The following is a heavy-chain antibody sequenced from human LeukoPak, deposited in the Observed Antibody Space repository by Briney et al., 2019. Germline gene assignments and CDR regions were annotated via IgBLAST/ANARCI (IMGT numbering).Heavy chain of an antibody. CDR1: GFSISSYY. CDR3: ARAGITGTKGGNWFDP. D-gene: IGHD1-7*01. V-gene: IGHV4-59*01. CDR2: IYYSGST. J-gene: IGHJ5*02. Sequence: PSETLSLTCTVSGFSISSYYWSWIRQPPGKGLEWLGYIYYSGSTNYNPSLKSRVTISVDTSKNQFSLKLSSVTAADTAVYYCARAGITGTKGGNWFDPWGQGTLVTVSS.